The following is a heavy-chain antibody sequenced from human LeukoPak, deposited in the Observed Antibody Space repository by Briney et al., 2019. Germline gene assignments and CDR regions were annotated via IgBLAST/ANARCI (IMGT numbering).Heavy chain of an antibody. D-gene: IGHD1-26*01. CDR1: GGTFSNYA. CDR2: ILPIFETA. CDR3: ARDRVMGATMGNAFDI. J-gene: IGHJ3*02. Sequence: SVKVSCKASGGTFSNYAITWVRQAPGQGLEWMGGILPIFETADYSQKFQGKVTITADKSTSTAYMELTSLTSEDTAVYYCARDRVMGATMGNAFDIWGQGTMVTLSS. V-gene: IGHV1-69*06.